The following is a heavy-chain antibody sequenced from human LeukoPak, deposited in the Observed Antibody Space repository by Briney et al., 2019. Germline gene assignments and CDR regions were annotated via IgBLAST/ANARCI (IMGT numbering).Heavy chain of an antibody. J-gene: IGHJ4*02. CDR1: GFTFSSYA. D-gene: IGHD2-15*01. V-gene: IGHV3-23*01. Sequence: GGSLRLSCAASGFTFSSYAMSWVRQAPGKGLEWVSVIRDRGGITHYADSVKGRFTISRDNSKNTLYLQMNSLRAEDTAVYYCAKGSGDSCYSGLDYWGQGTLVTVSS. CDR2: IRDRGGIT. CDR3: AKGSGDSCYSGLDY.